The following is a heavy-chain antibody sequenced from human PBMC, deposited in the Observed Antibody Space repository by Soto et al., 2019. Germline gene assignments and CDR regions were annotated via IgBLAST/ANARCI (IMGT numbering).Heavy chain of an antibody. J-gene: IGHJ6*02. CDR1: GYTFTGYY. Sequence: ASVKVSCKASGYTFTGYYMHWVRQAPGQGLEWMGWINPNSGGTNYAQKFQGWVTMTRDTSISTAYMELSRLRSDDTAVYYCARAMRYDSSGYYYYYGMDVWGQGTTVTVSS. CDR3: ARAMRYDSSGYYYYYGMDV. D-gene: IGHD3-22*01. V-gene: IGHV1-2*04. CDR2: INPNSGGT.